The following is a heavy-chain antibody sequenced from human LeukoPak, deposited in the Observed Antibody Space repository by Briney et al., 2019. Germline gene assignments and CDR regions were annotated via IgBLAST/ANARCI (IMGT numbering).Heavy chain of an antibody. CDR2: INPSGGST. Sequence: ASVKVSCKASGYTFTSYYMHWVRQAPGQGLEWMGIINPSGGSTSYAQKFQGRVTMTRDTSTSTVYMELRSLRSEDTAVYYCARVKRDYDILTGYFGGGYYYGMDVWGQGTTVTVSS. CDR1: GYTFTSYY. V-gene: IGHV1-46*03. CDR3: ARVKRDYDILTGYFGGGYYYGMDV. J-gene: IGHJ6*02. D-gene: IGHD3-9*01.